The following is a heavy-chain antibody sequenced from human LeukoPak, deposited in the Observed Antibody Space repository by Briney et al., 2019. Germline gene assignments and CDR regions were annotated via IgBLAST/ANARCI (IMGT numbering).Heavy chain of an antibody. Sequence: SETLSLTCTVSGGSISSGDYYWSWIRQPPGKGLEWIGYIYYSGSTYYNPSLKSRVTISVDTSKNQFSLKLSSVTAADTAVYYCARVSYYYGSGSSGYWGQGTLVTVSS. CDR2: IYYSGST. V-gene: IGHV4-30-4*01. CDR1: GGSISSGDYY. J-gene: IGHJ4*02. D-gene: IGHD3-10*01. CDR3: ARVSYYYGSGSSGY.